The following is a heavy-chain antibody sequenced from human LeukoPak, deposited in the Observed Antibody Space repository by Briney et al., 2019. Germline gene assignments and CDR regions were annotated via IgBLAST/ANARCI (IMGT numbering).Heavy chain of an antibody. CDR3: ARDQAYFDY. CDR2: IWYDGSNK. J-gene: IGHJ4*02. Sequence: GGSLRLSCAVSAFTFSSYGMHWVRQAPGKGLAWVAVIWYDGSNKYYADSVKGRFTISRDNSKNTLYLQMNSLRTEDTAVYYCARDQAYFDYWGQGTLVTVSS. V-gene: IGHV3-33*01. CDR1: AFTFSSYG.